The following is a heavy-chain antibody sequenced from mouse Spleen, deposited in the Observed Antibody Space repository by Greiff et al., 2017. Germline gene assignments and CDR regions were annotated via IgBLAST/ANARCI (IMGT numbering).Heavy chain of an antibody. CDR1: GYSITSGYY. Sequence: VQLQQSGPGLVKPSQSLSLTCSVTGYSITSGYYWNWIRQFPGNKLEWMGYISYDGSNNYNPSLKNRISITRDTSKNQFFLKLNSVTTEDTATYYCARDIDYDVAYWGQGTLVTVSA. V-gene: IGHV3-6*01. D-gene: IGHD2-4*01. CDR3: ARDIDYDVAY. CDR2: ISYDGSN. J-gene: IGHJ3*01.